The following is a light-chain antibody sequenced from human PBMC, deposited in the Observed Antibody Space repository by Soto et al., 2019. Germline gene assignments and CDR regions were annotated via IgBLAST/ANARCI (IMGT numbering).Light chain of an antibody. J-gene: IGLJ2*01. CDR3: CSYAGSYTPNPVV. Sequence: QSALTQPRSVSGSPGQSVTISCPGTSSDVGGYNYVSWYQQHPGKAPKLMIYDVSKRPSGVPDRFSGSKSGNTASLTISGLQAEDEADYYCCSYAGSYTPNPVVFGGGTKLTVL. V-gene: IGLV2-11*01. CDR2: DVS. CDR1: SSDVGGYNY.